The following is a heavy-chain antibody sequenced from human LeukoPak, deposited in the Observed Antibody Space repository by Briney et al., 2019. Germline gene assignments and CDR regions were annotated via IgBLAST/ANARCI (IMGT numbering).Heavy chain of an antibody. V-gene: IGHV4-34*01. CDR1: GGSFSGYY. D-gene: IGHD2-2*01. CDR3: ASLGVVVPAAISRLEQYYYYMDV. CDR2: INHSGRT. Sequence: PSETLSLTCAVYGGSFSGYYWSWIRQPPGKGLEWIGEINHSGRTNYNPSLKSRVTISVDTSKNQFSLKLSSVTAADTAVYYCASLGVVVPAAISRLEQYYYYMDVWGKGTTVTISS. J-gene: IGHJ6*03.